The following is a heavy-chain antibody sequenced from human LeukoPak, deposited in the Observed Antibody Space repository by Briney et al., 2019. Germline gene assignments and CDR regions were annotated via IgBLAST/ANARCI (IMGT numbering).Heavy chain of an antibody. CDR1: GGTFSSYA. CDR3: ASGVSPHQFDH. Sequence: GASVKVSCKASGGTFSSYAISWVRQAPGQGLEWMGGIIPIFGTANYAQKFQGRVTITTDESTSTAYMELSSLRSEDTAVYYCASGVSPHQFDHWGQGTLVTVSS. CDR2: IIPIFGTA. J-gene: IGHJ4*02. V-gene: IGHV1-69*05. D-gene: IGHD3-10*01.